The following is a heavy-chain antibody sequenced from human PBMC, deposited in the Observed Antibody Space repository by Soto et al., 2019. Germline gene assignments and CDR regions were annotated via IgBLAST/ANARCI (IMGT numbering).Heavy chain of an antibody. CDR1: GGTFSSYA. V-gene: IGHV1-69*06. D-gene: IGHD6-6*01. J-gene: IGHJ6*02. Sequence: QVQLVQSGAEVKKPGSSVKVSCKASGGTFSSYAISWVRQAPGQGLEWMGGIIPIFGTPRYAENFQGRVTITADKSTSTSSMELSSLTSEDTAIYYCAVSVAARPNFWSYYAMDVWGQGTTVAVSS. CDR2: IIPIFGTP. CDR3: AVSVAARPNFWSYYAMDV.